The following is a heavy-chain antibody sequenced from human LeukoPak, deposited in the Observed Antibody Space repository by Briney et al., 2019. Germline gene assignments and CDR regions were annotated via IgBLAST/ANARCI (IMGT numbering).Heavy chain of an antibody. CDR1: GFTFSNYW. D-gene: IGHD5-24*01. J-gene: IGHJ3*01. V-gene: IGHV3-23*01. CDR3: AKDIQLST. CDR2: IGASGEST. Sequence: PGGSLRLSCAASGFTFSNYWMHWVRQAPGKGLEWVSLIGASGESTYYADSVKGRFTISRDNSKNTLSLQMNSLRVEDTAMYFCAKDIQLSTWGLGTMVTVSS.